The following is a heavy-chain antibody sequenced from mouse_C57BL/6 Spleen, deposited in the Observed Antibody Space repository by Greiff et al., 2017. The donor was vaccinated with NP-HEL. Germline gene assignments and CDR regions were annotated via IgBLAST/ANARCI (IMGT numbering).Heavy chain of an antibody. Sequence: QVQLQQPGAELVKPGASVKLSCKASGYTFTSYWMHWVKQRPERGLEWIGRIDPNSGGTKYNEKFKSKATLTVDKPSSTAYMQLSSLTSEDSAVYDCAREGAHGSRSWYFDVWGTGTTVTVSS. V-gene: IGHV1-72*01. D-gene: IGHD1-1*01. J-gene: IGHJ1*03. CDR1: GYTFTSYW. CDR2: IDPNSGGT. CDR3: AREGAHGSRSWYFDV.